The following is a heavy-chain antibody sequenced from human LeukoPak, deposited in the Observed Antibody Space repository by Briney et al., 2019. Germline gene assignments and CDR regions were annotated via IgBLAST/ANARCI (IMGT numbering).Heavy chain of an antibody. CDR2: ITGSGRDT. CDR1: GFTFSTYA. J-gene: IGHJ4*02. CDR3: AKGTLGSCSGVTCHDFDN. D-gene: IGHD2-8*02. Sequence: PGGSLRLSCAASGFTFSTYAMNWVRQAPGKRLEWVSSITGSGRDTYYAGSVKGRITISRDNSRNTLYLQMNSLRAEDTALYYCAKGTLGSCSGVTCHDFDNWGQGTLVTVSS. V-gene: IGHV3-23*01.